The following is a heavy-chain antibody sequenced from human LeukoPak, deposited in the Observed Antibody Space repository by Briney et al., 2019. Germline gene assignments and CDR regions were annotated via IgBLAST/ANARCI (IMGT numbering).Heavy chain of an antibody. CDR2: INSDGSST. V-gene: IGHV3-74*01. D-gene: IGHD3-3*01. CDR3: ARGAFGGLDY. CDR1: GFSFSSSW. J-gene: IGHJ4*02. Sequence: GGSLRLSCAASGFSFSSSWMHWVRQAPGKGLVWVSRINSDGSSTDYADSVKGRFTISRDNAKNTLFLQMNSLSAEDTAVYYCARGAFGGLDYWGQGTLVTVSS.